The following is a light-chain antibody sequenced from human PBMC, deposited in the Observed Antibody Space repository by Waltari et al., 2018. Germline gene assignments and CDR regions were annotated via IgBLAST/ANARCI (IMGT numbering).Light chain of an antibody. V-gene: IGLV2-23*02. CDR2: EVT. CDR3: SSHANTCNFAHVV. CDR1: SSDIGTYNY. Sequence: QSALTQPASVSGSPGQSITISCTGTSSDIGTYNYVSWYQQLPGKAPKMMIYEVTKRPSGVSYRFSGSKSGNTASLTISGLRAEDEADYYCSSHANTCNFAHVVFGGGTKLTVL. J-gene: IGLJ2*01.